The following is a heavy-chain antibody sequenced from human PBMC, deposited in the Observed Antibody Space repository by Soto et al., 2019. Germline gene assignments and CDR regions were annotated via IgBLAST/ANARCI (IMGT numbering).Heavy chain of an antibody. J-gene: IGHJ4*02. CDR2: IIPYYNTL. Sequence: QAQVVQSGAEVRKPGYSVKISCKAYEGTFNSYAIAWVRQAPGQGLEWMGGIIPYYNTLNYAQKFQDRVTITEDDSTNTVYMELSSLRSDDTAVYFCASGASRWYPYFFNAWAQGTLVTVSS. CDR3: ASGASRWYPYFFNA. D-gene: IGHD6-13*01. CDR1: EGTFNSYA. V-gene: IGHV1-69*01.